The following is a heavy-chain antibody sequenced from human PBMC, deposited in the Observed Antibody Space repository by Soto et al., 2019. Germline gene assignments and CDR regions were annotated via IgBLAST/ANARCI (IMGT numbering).Heavy chain of an antibody. CDR2: ISAYNGNT. V-gene: IGHV1-18*01. CDR1: GYTFTSYG. D-gene: IGHD6-19*01. CDR3: ASSYSSSGEYYYYYYGMDV. J-gene: IGHJ6*02. Sequence: ASVKVSCKASGYTFTSYGISWVRQAPGQGLEWMGWISAYNGNTNYAQKLQGRVTMTTDTSTSTAYMELRSLRSDDTAVYYCASSYSSSGEYYYYYYGMDVWGQGTTVTVSS.